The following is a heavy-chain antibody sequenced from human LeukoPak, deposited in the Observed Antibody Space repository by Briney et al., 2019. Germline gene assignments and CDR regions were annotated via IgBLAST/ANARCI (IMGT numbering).Heavy chain of an antibody. CDR1: GFTFSNAW. CDR2: ISGTGGGT. Sequence: GGSLRLSCAASGFTFSNAWMTWVRQAPGKGLEWGSSISGTGGGTYYADSVKGGFTISRDNSKNTLYLQMNSLRAEDTAVYYCAKDRPYSSSWYGAGDYWGQGTLVTVSS. J-gene: IGHJ4*02. V-gene: IGHV3-23*01. CDR3: AKDRPYSSSWYGAGDY. D-gene: IGHD6-13*01.